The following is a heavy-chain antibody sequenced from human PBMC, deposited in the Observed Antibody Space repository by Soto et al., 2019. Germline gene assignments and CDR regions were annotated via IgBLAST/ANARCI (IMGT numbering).Heavy chain of an antibody. CDR3: ARDTGGSYDY. D-gene: IGHD1-26*01. V-gene: IGHV3-72*01. Sequence: EVQLVESGGGLVQPGGSLRLSCAASGFTFSDYYMDWVRQVPGKGLEWIGRTSNKANSYATEDVASVKGRFSISRDDSKDSMYLQMNRLKTEDTAVYYCARDTGGSYDYWGQGALVTVSS. CDR2: TSNKANSYAT. CDR1: GFTFSDYY. J-gene: IGHJ4*02.